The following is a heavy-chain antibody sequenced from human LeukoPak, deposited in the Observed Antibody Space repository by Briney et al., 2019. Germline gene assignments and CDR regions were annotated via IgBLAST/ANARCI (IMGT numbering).Heavy chain of an antibody. CDR1: GFTLSAYA. CDR3: AKDPGYTSGSSFFDY. D-gene: IGHD6-19*01. CDR2: INNSGGST. J-gene: IGHJ4*02. V-gene: IGHV3-23*01. Sequence: GGSLRLSCAASGFTLSAYAMTWVRQAPGKGLEWVSSINNSGGSTYYADSVKGRFTISRDNSKNTLYLQMNGLRVEDTAVYYCAKDPGYTSGSSFFDYWGQGTLVTVSS.